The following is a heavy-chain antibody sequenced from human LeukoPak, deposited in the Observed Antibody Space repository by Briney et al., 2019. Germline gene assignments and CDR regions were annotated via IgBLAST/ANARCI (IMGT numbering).Heavy chain of an antibody. J-gene: IGHJ4*02. D-gene: IGHD3-16*01. CDR3: ARHRRAGVLRSYYALRPPYFDY. CDR2: INHSGST. V-gene: IGHV4-34*01. CDR1: GGSISSYY. Sequence: RPSETLSLTCTVSGGSISSYYWSWIRQPPGKGLEWIGEINHSGSTNYNPSLKSRVTISVDTSKNQFSLKLSSVTAADTAVYYCARHRRAGVLRSYYALRPPYFDYWGQGTLVTVSS.